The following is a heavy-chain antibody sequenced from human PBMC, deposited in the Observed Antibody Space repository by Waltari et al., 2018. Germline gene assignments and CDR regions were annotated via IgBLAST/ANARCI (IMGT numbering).Heavy chain of an antibody. CDR2: VNSDGGGT. V-gene: IGHV3-74*01. Sequence: EVQLVESGGGLVQPGGSLRLSCLASGFTLRSFWLHWFRQAPGKGLVWGERVNSDGGGTTDADSVKGRFTISRDNAKNTLYLQMNSLRAEDTAVYYCVRGYGRGVTNGDYFEYWGQGTLVTVSS. CDR1: GFTLRSFW. D-gene: IGHD4-17*01. J-gene: IGHJ4*02. CDR3: VRGYGRGVTNGDYFEY.